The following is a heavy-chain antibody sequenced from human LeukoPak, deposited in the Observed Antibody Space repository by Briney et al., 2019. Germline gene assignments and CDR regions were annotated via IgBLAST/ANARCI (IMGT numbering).Heavy chain of an antibody. CDR2: INPSGGST. D-gene: IGHD3-3*01. J-gene: IGHJ6*03. V-gene: IGHV1-46*01. Sequence: ASVKVSCKASGYTFTSYYMHWVRQAPGQGLEWMGIINPSGGSTSYAQKLQGRVTMTRDTSTSTVYMELSSLRSEDTAVYYCARGRTYDFWSGSTNYYYYYMDVWGKGTTVTVSS. CDR3: ARGRTYDFWSGSTNYYYYYMDV. CDR1: GYTFTSYY.